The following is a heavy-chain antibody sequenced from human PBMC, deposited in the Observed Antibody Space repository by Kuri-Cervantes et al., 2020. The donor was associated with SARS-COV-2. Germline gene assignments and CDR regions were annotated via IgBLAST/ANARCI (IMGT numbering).Heavy chain of an antibody. J-gene: IGHJ3*02. D-gene: IGHD4-11*01. Sequence: SETLSLTCAVYGGSFSGYYWSWIRQPPGKGLEWIGEINHSGSTNYNPSLKSRVTISVDTSKNQFSLKLSSVTAADTAVYYCVRTYDTVTGDAFDIWGQGTMVTVSS. V-gene: IGHV4-34*01. CDR3: VRTYDTVTGDAFDI. CDR1: GGSFSGYY. CDR2: INHSGST.